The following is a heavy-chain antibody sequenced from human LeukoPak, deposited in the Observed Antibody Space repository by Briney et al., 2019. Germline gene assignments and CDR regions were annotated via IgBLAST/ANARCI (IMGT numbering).Heavy chain of an antibody. CDR1: GYTFTSYY. CDR3: ARKSYYYYGMDV. CDR2: INPSGGST. Sequence: ASVKVSCMASGYTFTSYYMHWVRQAPGQGREWMGIINPSGGSTSYAQKFQGRVTMTRDTSTSTVYMELSSLRSEDTAVYYCARKSYYYYGMDVWGQGTTVTVSS. V-gene: IGHV1-46*01. J-gene: IGHJ6*02.